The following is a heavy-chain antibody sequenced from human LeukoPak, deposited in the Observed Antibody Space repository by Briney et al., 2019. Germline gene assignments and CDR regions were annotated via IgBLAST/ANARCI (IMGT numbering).Heavy chain of an antibody. CDR2: INPSGGST. J-gene: IGHJ4*02. CDR1: GYTFTSYY. V-gene: IGHV1-46*01. D-gene: IGHD3-10*01. CDR3: ARASMVRGVPYDY. Sequence: ASVKVSCKASGYTFTSYYMHWVRQAPGQGLEWMGRINPSGGSTSYAQKFQGRVTMTRDMSTSTVYMELSSLRSEDTAVYYCARASMVRGVPYDYWGQGTLVTVSS.